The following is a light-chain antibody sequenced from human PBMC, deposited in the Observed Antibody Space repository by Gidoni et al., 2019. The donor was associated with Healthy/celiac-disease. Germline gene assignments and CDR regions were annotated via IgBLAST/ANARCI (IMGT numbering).Light chain of an antibody. CDR3: QQYYSTPCS. J-gene: IGKJ2*04. Sequence: DIVMTQSPDSLAGSLGERATINCKSSQSVLYSSNNKNYLAWSQQKPGQPPKLLIYWASTRESGVPDRFSGSGSGTDFTLTISSLQAEDVAVYYCQQYYSTPCSFGQGTKLEIK. CDR2: WAS. CDR1: QSVLYSSNNKNY. V-gene: IGKV4-1*01.